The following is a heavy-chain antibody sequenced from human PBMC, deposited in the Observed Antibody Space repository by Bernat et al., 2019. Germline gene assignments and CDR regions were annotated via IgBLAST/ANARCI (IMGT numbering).Heavy chain of an antibody. CDR3: ARRLRYYFDGRGYYYEDF. J-gene: IGHJ4*02. Sequence: QITLKESGPTLVKPTQTLTLTCSFSGFSLMTDGVGVGWLRQPPGKALELLAPIYWDDDKRYSPSLKSRLTITKDASKNQVVLTVTYMDPVDTAAYYCARRLRYYFDGRGYYYEDFWGQGTQVTVSS. CDR2: IYWDDDK. D-gene: IGHD3-22*01. CDR1: GFSLMTDGVG. V-gene: IGHV2-5*02.